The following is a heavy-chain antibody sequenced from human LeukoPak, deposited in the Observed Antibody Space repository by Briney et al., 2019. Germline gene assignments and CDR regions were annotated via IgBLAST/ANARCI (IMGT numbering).Heavy chain of an antibody. Sequence: GGSLRLSCAASGFTFSNYDMHWVRQTTGKGLEWVSAIGPAGATYYPGSLKGRFTISRENAKNSLFLQMNSLRVGDTAVYFCARGGISAFMPDNWYFDLWGRGTLVTVSS. CDR1: GFTFSNYD. CDR2: IGPAGAT. D-gene: IGHD1-26*01. J-gene: IGHJ2*01. V-gene: IGHV3-13*01. CDR3: ARGGISAFMPDNWYFDL.